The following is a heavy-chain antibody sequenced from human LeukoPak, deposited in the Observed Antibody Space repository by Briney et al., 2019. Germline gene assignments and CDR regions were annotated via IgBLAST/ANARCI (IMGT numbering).Heavy chain of an antibody. Sequence: SETLSLTCAVSGYSISSGYYWGWIRQPPGKGLEWIGSIYHSGSTYYNPSLRSRVTISVDTSKNQFSLKLSSVTAADTAVYYCARHRARLRFLEWFPLGVDYWGQGTLVTVSS. CDR2: IYHSGST. V-gene: IGHV4-38-2*01. CDR1: GYSISSGYY. CDR3: ARHRARLRFLEWFPLGVDY. J-gene: IGHJ4*02. D-gene: IGHD3-3*01.